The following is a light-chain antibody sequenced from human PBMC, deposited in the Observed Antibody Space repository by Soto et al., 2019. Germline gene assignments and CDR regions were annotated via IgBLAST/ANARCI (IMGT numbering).Light chain of an antibody. CDR1: QSISNS. J-gene: IGKJ2*01. Sequence: DIQMTQSPSSLSASVGDRVTITCRASQSISNSLNWYQQKPGKAPDLLIYAASNLQSGVPSRFTGSGSGTYFTLTISSLQPEDFTTYYFLQSYSSPQMYTFGQGTKLEIK. V-gene: IGKV1-39*01. CDR3: LQSYSSPQMYT. CDR2: AAS.